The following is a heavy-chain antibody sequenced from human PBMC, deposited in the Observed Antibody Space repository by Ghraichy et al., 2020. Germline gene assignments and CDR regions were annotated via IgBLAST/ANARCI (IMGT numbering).Heavy chain of an antibody. CDR3: ATLAVAGPLDY. CDR1: GYSIRSGYF. Sequence: SQTLSLTCTVSGYSIRSGYFWGWIRQPPGKGLEWIGRIYHTGNTHYNPSLKSRVTISVDTSKNQFSLRLTSVTAAETAVYYCATLAVAGPLDYWGQGTLVTVSS. CDR2: IYHTGNT. J-gene: IGHJ4*02. V-gene: IGHV4-38-2*02. D-gene: IGHD6-19*01.